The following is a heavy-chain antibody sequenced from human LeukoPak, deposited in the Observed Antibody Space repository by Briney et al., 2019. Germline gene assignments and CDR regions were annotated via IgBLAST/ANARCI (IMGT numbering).Heavy chain of an antibody. CDR3: ARAYSHVAAYDAFDI. D-gene: IGHD2-15*01. V-gene: IGHV1-2*02. Sequence: PAASVKVSCKASGYTFSDYYMHWVRQAPGQGLEWMGWINPKSGDTTYAQKFQGRVTMTRDTSISTAYMELSRLRSDDTAVYYCARAYSHVAAYDAFDIWGQGTMVTVSS. CDR1: GYTFSDYY. J-gene: IGHJ3*02. CDR2: INPKSGDT.